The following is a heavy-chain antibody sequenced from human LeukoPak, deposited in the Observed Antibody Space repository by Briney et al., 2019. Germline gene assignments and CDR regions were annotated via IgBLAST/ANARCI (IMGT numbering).Heavy chain of an antibody. CDR3: ARGLLAAAAPFGY. J-gene: IGHJ4*02. D-gene: IGHD6-13*01. CDR1: GYTFTGYY. V-gene: IGHV1-2*02. CDR2: INPNSGGT. Sequence: GASVKVSCKASGYTFTGYYMHWVRQAPGQGLEWMGWINPNSGGTNYAQKFQGRVTMTRDTSISTAYMELSRLRSDDTAVYYCARGLLAAAAPFGYWGQGTLVTVSS.